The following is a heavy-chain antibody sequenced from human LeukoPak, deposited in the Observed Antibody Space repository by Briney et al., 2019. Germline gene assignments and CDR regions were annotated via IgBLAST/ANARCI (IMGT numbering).Heavy chain of an antibody. CDR2: INPSGGST. J-gene: IGHJ5*02. D-gene: IGHD3-22*01. CDR1: GYTFTSYY. V-gene: IGHV1-46*01. Sequence: ASVKVSCKASGYTFTSYYMHWVRQAPGQGLEWMGIINPSGGSTSYAQKFQGRVTMTRDTSTSTVYMELSSLRSEDTAVYYCARVKGYDSSGYIDDNWFDPWGQGTLVTVSS. CDR3: ARVKGYDSSGYIDDNWFDP.